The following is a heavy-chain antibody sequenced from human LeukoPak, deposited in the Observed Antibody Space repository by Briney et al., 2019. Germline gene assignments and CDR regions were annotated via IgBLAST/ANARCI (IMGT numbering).Heavy chain of an antibody. J-gene: IGHJ4*02. V-gene: IGHV3-7*01. CDR3: ARGGDFWSGYLYYFDY. Sequence: GGSLRLSCAASGFTFSSCWMSWVRQAPGKGLEWVANIKQDGSEKYYVDSVKGRFTISRDNAKNSLYLQMNSLRAEDTAVYYCARGGDFWSGYLYYFDYWGQGSLVTVSS. CDR2: IKQDGSEK. D-gene: IGHD3-3*01. CDR1: GFTFSSCW.